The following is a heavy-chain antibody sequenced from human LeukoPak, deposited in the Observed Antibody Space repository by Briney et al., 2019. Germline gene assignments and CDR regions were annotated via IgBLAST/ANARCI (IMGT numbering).Heavy chain of an antibody. J-gene: IGHJ3*02. V-gene: IGHV4-30-4*01. CDR3: ARDLLYYDSSGYPNPNDAFDI. CDR1: GGSISSYY. Sequence: SETLSLTCTVSGGSISSYYWSWIRQPPGKGLEWLGYIYYSGSTYYNPSLKSRVTISVDTSKNQFSLKLSSVTAADTAVYYCARDLLYYDSSGYPNPNDAFDIWGQGTMVTVSS. D-gene: IGHD3-22*01. CDR2: IYYSGST.